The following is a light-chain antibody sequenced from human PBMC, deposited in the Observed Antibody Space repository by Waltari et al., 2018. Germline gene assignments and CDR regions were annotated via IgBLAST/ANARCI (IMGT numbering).Light chain of an antibody. CDR2: GVS. CDR3: SSYTGSSTLVI. Sequence: QSALTQPASVSGSPGQSITISCTGTSSDVGAYNYVSWYQHHPGKAPTLMVCGVSNWPSGVSNRFSGSKSGNTASLTISGVQAEEEADYYCSSYTGSSTLVIFGGGTKLTVL. CDR1: SSDVGAYNY. V-gene: IGLV2-14*01. J-gene: IGLJ2*01.